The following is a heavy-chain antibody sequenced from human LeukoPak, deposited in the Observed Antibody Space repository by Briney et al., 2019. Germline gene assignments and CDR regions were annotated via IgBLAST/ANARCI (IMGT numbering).Heavy chain of an antibody. D-gene: IGHD1-1*01. CDR2: VAYTGST. J-gene: IGHJ4*02. CDR3: VRWTAGTTEDS. CDR1: GGSITSGEHY. Sequence: PSQTLSLTCTVSGGSITSGEHYCSWIRQPPGKGLEWIGYVAYTGSTNYNPSLSSRVTMSVDTSKNQFSLKLSSVTAADTAVYYCVRWTAGTTEDSWGQGTLVTASS. V-gene: IGHV4-30-4*01.